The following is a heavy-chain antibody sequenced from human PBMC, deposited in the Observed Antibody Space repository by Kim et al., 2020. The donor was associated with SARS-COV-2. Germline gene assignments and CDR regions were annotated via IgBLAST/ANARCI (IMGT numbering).Heavy chain of an antibody. Sequence: GGSLRLSCAAYGFTFSGYGMHWVRQAPGKGLEWLALISYDGSVKNYADSVKGRFTISRDDSKNTLYLQMNSLKVEDTAVYYCAKGLTILLDYWGQGSLVTVSS. CDR1: GFTFSGYG. CDR2: ISYDGSVK. D-gene: IGHD3-3*01. CDR3: AKGLTILLDY. J-gene: IGHJ4*02. V-gene: IGHV3-30*18.